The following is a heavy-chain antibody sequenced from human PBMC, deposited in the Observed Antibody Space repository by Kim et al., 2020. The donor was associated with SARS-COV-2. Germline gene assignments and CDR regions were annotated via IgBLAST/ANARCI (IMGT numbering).Heavy chain of an antibody. D-gene: IGHD3-22*01. V-gene: IGHV5-10-1*01. Sequence: GESLKISCKGSGYSFTSYWISWVRQMPGKGLEWMGRIDPSASYTNYSPSFQGHVTISADKSISTAYLQWSSLKASDTAMYYCARQPYDNSGIMVYWGQGTLVTVSS. J-gene: IGHJ4*02. CDR2: IDPSASYT. CDR1: GYSFTSYW. CDR3: ARQPYDNSGIMVY.